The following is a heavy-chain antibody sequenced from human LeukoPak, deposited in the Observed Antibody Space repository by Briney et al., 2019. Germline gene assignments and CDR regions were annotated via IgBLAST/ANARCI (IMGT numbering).Heavy chain of an antibody. V-gene: IGHV4-39*07. CDR3: ARDRYSSSWYSLGGDY. CDR1: GVSISSSNSY. Sequence: SETLSLTCAVSGVSISSSNSYWGWIRQPPGKGLEWIGSIYYSGSTYYNPSLKSRVTISVDTSKNQFSLKLSSVTAADTAVYYCARDRYSSSWYSLGGDYWGQGTLVTVSS. J-gene: IGHJ4*02. CDR2: IYYSGST. D-gene: IGHD6-13*01.